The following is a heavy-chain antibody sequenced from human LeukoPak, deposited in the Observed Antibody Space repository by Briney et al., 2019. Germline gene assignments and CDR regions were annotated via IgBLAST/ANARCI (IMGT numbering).Heavy chain of an antibody. J-gene: IGHJ4*02. V-gene: IGHV4-4*07. CDR3: ARERDHGYSYGFVLDS. CDR2: MYHSGTT. CDR1: GGSMNTYY. D-gene: IGHD5-18*01. Sequence: SETLSLTCTVSGGSMNTYYWIWLRQPAGKGLEWLGRMYHSGTTNYNSPLYNPSLSSRVTMSVDGAKNQFSLRLKSVTTADTANFCARERDHGYSYGFVLDSWGQGSLVTVSS.